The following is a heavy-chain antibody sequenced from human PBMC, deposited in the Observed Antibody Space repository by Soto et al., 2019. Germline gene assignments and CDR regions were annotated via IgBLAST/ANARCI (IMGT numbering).Heavy chain of an antibody. V-gene: IGHV4-59*01. D-gene: IGHD2-15*01. CDR2: FYYNGYT. CDR1: GGSIRSYY. Sequence: VQLQESGPGLVKPSETLSLTCTVSGGSIRSYYWSWIRQPPGKGLEWIAFFYYNGYTDYNPSLKSRVTISVDTSKNQFSLKLSSVTAADTAVYYCAREGSGGYFALWGRGTLVTVSS. CDR3: AREGSGGYFAL. J-gene: IGHJ2*01.